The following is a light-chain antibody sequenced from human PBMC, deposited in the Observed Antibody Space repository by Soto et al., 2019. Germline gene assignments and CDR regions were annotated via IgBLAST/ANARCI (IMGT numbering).Light chain of an antibody. CDR2: GAY. J-gene: IGKJ1*01. CDR3: QHSGDFRWT. V-gene: IGKV1-27*01. CDR1: QGISNY. Sequence: DIQMTQSPSSLSASVGDRVTITCRASQGISNYLAWYQQKPGKVPNLLIYGAYTLRSGVPSRFSGSGSGTDFTLTISRLEPEDFAVYYCQHSGDFRWTFGQGTKVDIK.